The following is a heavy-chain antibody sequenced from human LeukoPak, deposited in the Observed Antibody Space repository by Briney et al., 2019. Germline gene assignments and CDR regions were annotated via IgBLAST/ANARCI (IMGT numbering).Heavy chain of an antibody. CDR1: GYTFTSYY. D-gene: IGHD5-12*01. Sequence: ASVKVSCKASGYTFTSYYMHWVRQAPGQGLEWMGIINPSGGSTNYAQKFQGWVTMTTDTSTSTAYMELRRLRSDDTAVYYCARFASVAHFDNWGQGTLVTVSS. CDR2: INPSGGST. V-gene: IGHV1-46*01. CDR3: ARFASVAHFDN. J-gene: IGHJ4*02.